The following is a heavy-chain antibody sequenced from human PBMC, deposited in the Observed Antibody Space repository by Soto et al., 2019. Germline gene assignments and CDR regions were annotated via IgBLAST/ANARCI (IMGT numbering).Heavy chain of an antibody. D-gene: IGHD3-22*01. V-gene: IGHV1-3*04. J-gene: IGHJ4*02. CDR3: ASSSNLYYCDDSSYLDF. CDR1: GYNFHPYA. Sequence: GAPVKVSCKASGYNFHPYAMHWVRQAPGQRLERIGWMNTGDANTKYSQRFQGKVTFTKDTTANTAYMELRSLTSEDTVVYYFASSSNLYYCDDSSYLDFCGQGTPVTGSA. CDR2: MNTGDANT.